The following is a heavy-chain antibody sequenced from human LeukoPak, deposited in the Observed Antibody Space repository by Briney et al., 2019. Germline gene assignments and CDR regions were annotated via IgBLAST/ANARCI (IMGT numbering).Heavy chain of an antibody. CDR3: ARGLRERRWLQLSLYFDL. V-gene: IGHV4-34*01. J-gene: IGHJ2*01. Sequence: PSETLSLTCAVYGGSFSGYYWSWIRQPPGKGLEWIGEINHSGSTNYNPSLKSRVTISVDTSKNQFSLKLSSVTAADTAVYYCARGLRERRWLQLSLYFDLWGRGTLVTVSS. CDR1: GGSFSGYY. CDR2: INHSGST. D-gene: IGHD5-24*01.